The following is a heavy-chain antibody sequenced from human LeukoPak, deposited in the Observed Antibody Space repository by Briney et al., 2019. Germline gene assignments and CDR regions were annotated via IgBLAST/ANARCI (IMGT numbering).Heavy chain of an antibody. CDR2: ISSSSSTI. D-gene: IGHD2-21*02. CDR3: ARDREVTYYGMDV. CDR1: GFTFNNHN. J-gene: IGHJ6*02. V-gene: IGHV3-48*04. Sequence: GGSLRLSCAASGFTFNNHNMNWVRQAPGKGLEWVSYISSSSSTIYYTDSVKGRFTISRDNAKNSLYLQMNSLRAEDTAVYYCARDREVTYYGMDVWGQGTTVTVSS.